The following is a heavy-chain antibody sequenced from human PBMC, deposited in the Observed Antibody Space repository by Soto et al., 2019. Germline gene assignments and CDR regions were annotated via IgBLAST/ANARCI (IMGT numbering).Heavy chain of an antibody. D-gene: IGHD3-10*01. CDR2: IIPILGIA. Sequence: QVQLVQSGAEVKKPGSSVKVSCKASGGTFSSYTISWVRQAPGQGLEWMGRIIPILGIANYAQKFQGRVTITADKSTSTAYMELSSLRSEDTAVYYCAREEDMVRGVRGPMDVWGKGTTVTVSS. J-gene: IGHJ6*03. CDR1: GGTFSSYT. CDR3: AREEDMVRGVRGPMDV. V-gene: IGHV1-69*08.